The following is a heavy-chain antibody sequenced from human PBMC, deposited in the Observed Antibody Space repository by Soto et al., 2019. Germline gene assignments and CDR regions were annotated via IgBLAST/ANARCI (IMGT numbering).Heavy chain of an antibody. Sequence: GGSLRLSCAASGFTFSSYAMSWVRQAPGKGLEWVSAISGSGGSTYYADSVKGRFTISRDNSKNTLYLQMNSLRAEDTAVYYCAKEGGYSSSSGCYFDYWGQGTLVTVSS. D-gene: IGHD6-6*01. CDR1: GFTFSSYA. CDR3: AKEGGYSSSSGCYFDY. J-gene: IGHJ4*02. V-gene: IGHV3-23*01. CDR2: ISGSGGST.